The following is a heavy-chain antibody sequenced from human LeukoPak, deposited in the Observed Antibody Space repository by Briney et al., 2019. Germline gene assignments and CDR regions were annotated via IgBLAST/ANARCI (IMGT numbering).Heavy chain of an antibody. CDR2: ITTDGTPV. V-gene: IGHV3-11*01. D-gene: IGHD4-17*01. J-gene: IGHJ5*02. CDR1: GFRFSDFY. Sequence: GGSLRLSCAASGFRFSDFYMTWIRQAPGKGLEWISYITTDGTPVHYADSVKGRFTISRDNAKNLLYLQMNSLRAEDTAVYYCAKDATVTNTWFDPWGQGTLVTVSS. CDR3: AKDATVTNTWFDP.